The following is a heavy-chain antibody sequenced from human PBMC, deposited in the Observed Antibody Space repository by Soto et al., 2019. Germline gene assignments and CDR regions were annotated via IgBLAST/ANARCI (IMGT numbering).Heavy chain of an antibody. CDR1: GFSLSSIGMG. CDR2: IYWDDDK. CDR3: ARLTRGGYDSGRLWEKFDY. V-gene: IGHV2-5*02. D-gene: IGHD5-12*01. Sequence: QITVKESGLTLVKPTETLTLTCTFSGFSLSSIGMGVGWIRQPPGKALEWLALIYWDDDKRYSPSLSSRLTITKNPSKNEVDRTMTNMDPVNTATYYWARLTRGGYDSGRLWEKFDYWGQGTLVTVSS. J-gene: IGHJ4*02.